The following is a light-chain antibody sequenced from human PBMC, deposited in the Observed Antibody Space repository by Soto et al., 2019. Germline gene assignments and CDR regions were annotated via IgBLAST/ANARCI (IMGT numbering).Light chain of an antibody. Sequence: EIVMTQSPATLSVSPGERATLSCRASQSVSSNLAWYQQKPGQTPRLLIYHTSTRATGIPARFSGTGSGTEFTLTISSLQFEDFAVYYCQQYNNWPQGAFGQGTKVDIK. CDR1: QSVSSN. CDR2: HTS. CDR3: QQYNNWPQGA. V-gene: IGKV3-15*01. J-gene: IGKJ1*01.